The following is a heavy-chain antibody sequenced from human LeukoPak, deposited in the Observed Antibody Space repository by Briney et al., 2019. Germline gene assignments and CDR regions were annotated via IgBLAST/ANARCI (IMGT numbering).Heavy chain of an antibody. CDR2: ISGSGGST. CDR3: AKKSGDYSLAGLALRY. CDR1: GFTFSSYA. Sequence: HPGGSLRLSCAASGFTFSSYAMSWVRQAPGKGLEWVSAISGSGGSTYYADSVKGRFTISRDNSKNTLYLQMNSLRAEDTAVYYCAKKSGDYSLAGLALRYWGQGTLVTVSS. J-gene: IGHJ4*02. V-gene: IGHV3-23*01. D-gene: IGHD4-17*01.